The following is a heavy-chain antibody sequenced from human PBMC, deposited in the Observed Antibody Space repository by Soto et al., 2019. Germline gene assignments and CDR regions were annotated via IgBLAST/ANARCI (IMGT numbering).Heavy chain of an antibody. CDR1: GFTFSSYS. V-gene: IGHV3-21*01. J-gene: IGHJ5*02. D-gene: IGHD3-3*01. CDR3: AREATTYYDFWGGYYPVTSWFGP. CDR2: ISSSSSYI. Sequence: EVQLVESGGGLVKPGGSLRLSCAASGFTFSSYSMNWVRQAPGKGLEWVSSISSSSSYIYYADSVKGRFTISRDNAKNSLYLQMNSLRAEDTAVYYCAREATTYYDFWGGYYPVTSWFGPWGQGTLVTVSS.